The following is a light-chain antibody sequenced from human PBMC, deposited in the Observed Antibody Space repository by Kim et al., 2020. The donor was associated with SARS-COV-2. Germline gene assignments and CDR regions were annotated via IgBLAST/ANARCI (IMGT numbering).Light chain of an antibody. CDR1: QSLLHSNGYNY. J-gene: IGKJ2*01. Sequence: EPASSSCRSSQSLLHSNGYNYLDWYLQKPGQSPQLLIYLGSNRASGVPDRFSGSGSGTDFTLKISRVEAEDVGVYYCMQALQTRYTFGQGTKLEI. CDR3: MQALQTRYT. V-gene: IGKV2-28*01. CDR2: LGS.